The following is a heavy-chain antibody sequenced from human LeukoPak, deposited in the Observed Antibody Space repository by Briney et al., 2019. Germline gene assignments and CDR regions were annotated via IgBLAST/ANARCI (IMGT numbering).Heavy chain of an antibody. D-gene: IGHD2-15*01. Sequence: SETLSLTCTVSGGPISGYYWSWIRQPAGRGLEWIGRIYNSENTDYNPSLKSRVTMSIDTSKNKVSLKLSSVSAADTAVYYCASTGYCIGGSCYSNYFDHWGQGTLVTVSS. V-gene: IGHV4-4*07. CDR3: ASTGYCIGGSCYSNYFDH. CDR1: GGPISGYY. J-gene: IGHJ4*02. CDR2: IYNSENT.